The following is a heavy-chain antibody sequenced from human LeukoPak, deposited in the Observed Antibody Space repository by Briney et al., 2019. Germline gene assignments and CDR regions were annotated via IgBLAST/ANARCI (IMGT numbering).Heavy chain of an antibody. V-gene: IGHV4-39*01. D-gene: IGHD3-3*01. CDR3: ARHRLEGDTFDI. J-gene: IGHJ3*02. CDR1: GGSINSSDHY. Sequence: EPSETLSLTCTVSGGSINSSDHYWAWIRQPPGKGLEWIGSKYYSGDTYYSPSLKSRVTISVDTSRNKFALKLNSETAADTAVYFCARHRLEGDTFDIWGQGTKVTVSS. CDR2: KYYSGDT.